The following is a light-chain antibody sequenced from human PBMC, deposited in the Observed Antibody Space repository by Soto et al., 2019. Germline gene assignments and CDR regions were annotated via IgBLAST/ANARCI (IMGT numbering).Light chain of an antibody. Sequence: QSVLAQPPSASGSPGQSVTTSCTGTSSYVGGYSSVAWFQHHPGKAPKLMIYEVSKRPSGVPDRFSDSKSGNTASLTVSGLQAEDEADYYCISYAGSNNYVFGTGTKVTVL. CDR1: SSYVGGYSS. CDR2: EVS. V-gene: IGLV2-8*01. CDR3: ISYAGSNNYV. J-gene: IGLJ1*01.